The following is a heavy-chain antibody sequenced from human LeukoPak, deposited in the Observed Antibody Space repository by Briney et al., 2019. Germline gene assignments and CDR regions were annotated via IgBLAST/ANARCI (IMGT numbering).Heavy chain of an antibody. CDR2: IKEDGSEK. J-gene: IGHJ4*02. Sequence: GGSLRLSCTASGFTFSSYWMTWVRQAPGKGLEWVANIKEDGSEKGYADSVKGRFTISRDNAKNSLYLQMNSLRVDDTAVYYCTKNSGWYRHDYWGQGSLVTVPS. V-gene: IGHV3-7*01. D-gene: IGHD6-19*01. CDR3: TKNSGWYRHDY. CDR1: GFTFSSYW.